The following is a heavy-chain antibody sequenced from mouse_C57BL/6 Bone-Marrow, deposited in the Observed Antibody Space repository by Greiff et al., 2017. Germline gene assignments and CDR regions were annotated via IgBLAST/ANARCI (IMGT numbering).Heavy chain of an antibody. D-gene: IGHD1-1*01. V-gene: IGHV6-6*01. CDR2: IRNKANNHAT. J-gene: IGHJ4*01. CDR3: TYYGSSYEAMDY. Sequence: EVQRVESGGGLVQPGGSMKLSCAASGFTFSDAWMDWVRQSPEKGLEWVAEIRNKANNHATYYAESVKGSFTISRDDSKSSVYLQMNSLRAEDAGIYYWTYYGSSYEAMDYWGQGTSVTVSA. CDR1: GFTFSDAW.